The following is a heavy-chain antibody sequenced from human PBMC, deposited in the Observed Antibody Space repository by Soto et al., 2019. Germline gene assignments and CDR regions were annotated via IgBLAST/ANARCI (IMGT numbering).Heavy chain of an antibody. Sequence: EGQLVDSGGGLVQPGGSLRLSCAASGFTFSSYWMSWVRKATGRGLECVASIKEEGSEKYYVDSVKVRFTISRDDAKNSLYLQMNSLRVEDTAVYYCTRNLGWGWFDPWGQGTLVTVSS. D-gene: IGHD6-19*01. CDR1: GFTFSSYW. CDR3: TRNLGWGWFDP. V-gene: IGHV3-7*05. J-gene: IGHJ5*02. CDR2: IKEEGSEK.